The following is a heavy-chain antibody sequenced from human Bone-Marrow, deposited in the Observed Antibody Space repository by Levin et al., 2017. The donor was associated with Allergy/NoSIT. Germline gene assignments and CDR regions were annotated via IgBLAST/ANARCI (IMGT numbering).Heavy chain of an antibody. J-gene: IGHJ4*02. V-gene: IGHV3-23*01. CDR3: AGYDTSAYHSPFDY. D-gene: IGHD3-22*01. Sequence: GGSLRLSCAASGFIFSNYAMNWVRQAPGKGLEWVSQISGSGGNTHYADSVKGRFTFSRDNSKNTLYLQLNSLRAEDTAVYYCAGYDTSAYHSPFDYWGQGTLVTVSS. CDR2: ISGSGGNT. CDR1: GFIFSNYA.